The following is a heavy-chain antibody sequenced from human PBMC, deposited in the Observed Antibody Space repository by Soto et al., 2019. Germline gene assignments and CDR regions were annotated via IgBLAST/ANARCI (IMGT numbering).Heavy chain of an antibody. D-gene: IGHD3-10*01. J-gene: IGHJ6*02. CDR3: ARDFRPPYYYGSGSSYYYGMDV. CDR1: GYTFTSYG. CDR2: ISAYNGNT. V-gene: IGHV1-18*01. Sequence: ASVKASCKASGYTFTSYGISWVRQAPGQGLEWMGWISAYNGNTNYAQKLQGRVTMTTDTSTSTAYMELRSLRSDDTAVYYCARDFRPPYYYGSGSSYYYGMDVWGQGTTVTVSS.